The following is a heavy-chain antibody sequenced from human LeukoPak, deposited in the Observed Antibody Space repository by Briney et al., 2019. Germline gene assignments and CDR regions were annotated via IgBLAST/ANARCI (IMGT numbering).Heavy chain of an antibody. CDR2: IWNTGRT. V-gene: IGHV4-38-2*02. CDR1: VYSISSGYY. CDR3: ARDRTTGYFDY. D-gene: IGHD1-14*01. J-gene: IGHJ4*02. Sequence: NPSETLSLTCAVSVYSISSGYYWGWIRQPPGKGLEWIGTIWNTGRTYYNPSLNSRVTISLDTSKNLFSLKLTSMTAADTAFYYCARDRTTGYFDYWGQGTLVTVSS.